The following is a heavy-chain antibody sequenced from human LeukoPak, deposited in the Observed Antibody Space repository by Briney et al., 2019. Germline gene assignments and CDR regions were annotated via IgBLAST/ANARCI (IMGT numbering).Heavy chain of an antibody. J-gene: IGHJ4*02. CDR2: MSYDGKYK. D-gene: IGHD2-21*02. V-gene: IGHV3-30*18. CDR1: GFTFSSYG. CDR3: AKDICKEGDDCYRHFDY. Sequence: GGSLRLSCAASGFTFSSYGMHWLRQAPGKGLEWVAGMSYDGKYKNYADSVKGRFTISRDNSKNTLYLQMDILRAEDTAVYYCAKDICKEGDDCYRHFDYWGQGSLVTVSS.